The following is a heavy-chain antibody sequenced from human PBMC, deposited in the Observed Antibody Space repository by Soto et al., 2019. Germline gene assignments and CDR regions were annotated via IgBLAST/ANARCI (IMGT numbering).Heavy chain of an antibody. D-gene: IGHD1-26*01. J-gene: IGHJ4*02. CDR1: GFTFRTYG. CDR3: ARGRVDGGELDL. Sequence: VQLVESGGGVVQPGRSLRLSCAASGFTFRTYGMYWVRQAPGKGLEWVAVMWYDASNKYCADSVKGRFTISRDNSENPLYMQMNSLRAEYTAVYYCARGRVDGGELDLWGQGTLVTVSS. V-gene: IGHV3-33*01. CDR2: MWYDASNK.